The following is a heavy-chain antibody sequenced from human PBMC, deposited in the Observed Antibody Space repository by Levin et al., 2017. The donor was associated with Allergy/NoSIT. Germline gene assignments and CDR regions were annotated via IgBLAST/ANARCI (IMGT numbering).Heavy chain of an antibody. Sequence: AGGSLRLSCAASGFTFSNAWMSWVRQAPGKGLEWVGRIKSKTDGGTTDYAAPVKGRFTISRDDSKNTLYLQMNSLKTEDTAVYYCTTAVGYGGPPHRWGQGTLVTVSS. CDR3: TTAVGYGGPPHR. J-gene: IGHJ4*02. CDR2: IKSKTDGGTT. CDR1: GFTFSNAW. V-gene: IGHV3-15*01. D-gene: IGHD4-23*01.